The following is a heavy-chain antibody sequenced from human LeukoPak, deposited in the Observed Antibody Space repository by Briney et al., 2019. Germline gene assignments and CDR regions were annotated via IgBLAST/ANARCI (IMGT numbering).Heavy chain of an antibody. V-gene: IGHV3-48*04. D-gene: IGHD6-13*01. J-gene: IGHJ1*01. CDR1: EFTFSSFS. CDR2: ITSSGGTI. Sequence: GGSLRLSCVGSEFTFSSFSMNWVRQAPGKGLEWISFITSSGGTIYYSDSVKGRFTISRNDAKNSLYLQMNNLRVEDTAVYYCAREGIAALGEHWGRGTLVTVSS. CDR3: AREGIAALGEH.